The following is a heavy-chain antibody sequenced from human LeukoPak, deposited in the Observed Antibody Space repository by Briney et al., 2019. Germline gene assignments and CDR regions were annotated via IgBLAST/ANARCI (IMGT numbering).Heavy chain of an antibody. V-gene: IGHV3-21*01. J-gene: IGHJ4*02. D-gene: IGHD4-17*01. CDR1: GFTFSAYN. CDR2: IHITSDWI. CDR3: TRGSYGDYEY. Sequence: GGSLRLSCAASGFTFSAYNMNWVRQAPGKGLEWVSSIHITSDWIYYADSVKGRFTISRDSAQNSLYLQMNSLRAEDTAVYYCTRGSYGDYEYWGQGTLVTVSS.